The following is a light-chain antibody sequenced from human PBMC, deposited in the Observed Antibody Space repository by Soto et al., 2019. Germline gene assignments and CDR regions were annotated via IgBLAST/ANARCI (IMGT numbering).Light chain of an antibody. V-gene: IGKV2-30*01. CDR3: MQGTHWPLT. CDR2: RIS. J-gene: IGKJ4*01. CDR1: QSLAYSDGNTY. Sequence: DVVLTQSPLSLPVTLGQPASISCRSSQSLAYSDGNTYLNWVRQRPGQSPRRLIYRISSRDSGVPDRFSGSGSGTDFTLKISRVEAEDVGVYYCMQGTHWPLTFGGGTKVEIK.